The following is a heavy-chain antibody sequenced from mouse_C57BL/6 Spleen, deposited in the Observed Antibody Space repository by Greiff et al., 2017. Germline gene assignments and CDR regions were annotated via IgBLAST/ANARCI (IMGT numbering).Heavy chain of an antibody. J-gene: IGHJ2*01. CDR1: GYTFTDYN. D-gene: IGHD1-1*01. CDR3: ARGFLYYYGSSYVDFDY. V-gene: IGHV1-22*01. CDR2: INPNNGGT. Sequence: EVQLQQSGPELVKPGASVKMSCKASGYTFTDYNMHWVKQSHGKSLEWIGYINPNNGGTSYNQKFKGKATLTVNKSSSTAYMELRSLTSEDSAVYYCARGFLYYYGSSYVDFDYWGQGTTLTVSS.